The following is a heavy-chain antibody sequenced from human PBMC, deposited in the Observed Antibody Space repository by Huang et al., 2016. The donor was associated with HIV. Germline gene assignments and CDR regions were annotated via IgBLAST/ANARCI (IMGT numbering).Heavy chain of an antibody. CDR1: TFTFGAYW. J-gene: IGHJ6*02. Sequence: VESGGRSVQPGGSIRLSCVGSTFTFGAYWMSGVRQPPGKGLEWVANIKQDETEKYYVDSVKGRFNISRDNDKKVLFLEMDALRVEDTAIYFCATKTAGMDIWGQGTTVIVSS. CDR3: ATKTAGMDI. V-gene: IGHV3-7*01. CDR2: IKQDETEK.